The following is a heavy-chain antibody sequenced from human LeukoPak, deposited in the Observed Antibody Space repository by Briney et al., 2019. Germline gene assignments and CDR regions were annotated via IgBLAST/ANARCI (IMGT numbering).Heavy chain of an antibody. J-gene: IGHJ6*02. Sequence: GGSLRLSCAASGFTFSSYSMNWVRQAPGKGLEWVSSISSSSSYIYYAGSVKGRFTISRDNAKNSLYLQMNSLRAEDTAVYYCARILVPAAIPYDYYYYGMDVWGQGTTVTVSS. V-gene: IGHV3-21*01. D-gene: IGHD2-2*02. CDR1: GFTFSSYS. CDR2: ISSSSSYI. CDR3: ARILVPAAIPYDYYYYGMDV.